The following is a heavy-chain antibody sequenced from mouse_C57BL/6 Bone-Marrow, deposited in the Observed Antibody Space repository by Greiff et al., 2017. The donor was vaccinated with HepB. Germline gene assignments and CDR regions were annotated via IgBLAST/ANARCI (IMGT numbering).Heavy chain of an antibody. Sequence: EVQGVESGGDLVKPGGSLKLSCAASGFTFSSYGMSWVRQTPDKRLEWVATISSGGSYTYYPDSVKGRFTISRDNAKNTLYLQMSSLKSEDTAMYYCARPVIVTSWYYFDYWGQGTTLTVSS. V-gene: IGHV5-6*01. J-gene: IGHJ2*01. CDR2: ISSGGSYT. D-gene: IGHD2-5*01. CDR3: ARPVIVTSWYYFDY. CDR1: GFTFSSYG.